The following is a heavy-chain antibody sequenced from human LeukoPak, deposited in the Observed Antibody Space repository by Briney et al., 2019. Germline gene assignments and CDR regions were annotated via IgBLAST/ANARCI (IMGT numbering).Heavy chain of an antibody. CDR2: ISYDGSNK. Sequence: GRSLRLSCAASGFTFSSYAMHWVRQAPGKGLEWVAVISYDGSNKYYADSVKGRFTISRDNSKNTLYLQMNSLRAEDTAVYYCARPRQYDFWSGYHPGYYLDYWGQGTLVTVSS. V-gene: IGHV3-30-3*01. J-gene: IGHJ4*02. CDR3: ARPRQYDFWSGYHPGYYLDY. CDR1: GFTFSSYA. D-gene: IGHD3-3*01.